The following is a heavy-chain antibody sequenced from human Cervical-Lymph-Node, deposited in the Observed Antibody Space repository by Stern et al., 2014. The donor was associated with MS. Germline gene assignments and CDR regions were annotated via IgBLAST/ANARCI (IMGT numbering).Heavy chain of an antibody. CDR2: INPIFGTA. V-gene: IGHV1-69*01. CDR1: GGTFSDYA. Sequence: VPLVQSGPEVKKPGSSVKVSCKASGGTFSDYAINWVRQAPGQGLEWMGGINPIFGTANYAQSFQGRVTITADESTRTAYMELSSLRSEDTAIYYCARKVDYSQYYFNDWGQGTLVTVSS. CDR3: ARKVDYSQYYFND. D-gene: IGHD2-15*01. J-gene: IGHJ4*02.